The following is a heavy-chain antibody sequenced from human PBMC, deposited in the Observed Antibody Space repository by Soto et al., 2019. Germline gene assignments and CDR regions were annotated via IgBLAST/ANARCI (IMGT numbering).Heavy chain of an antibody. CDR2: IYHSGST. V-gene: IGHV4-38-2*01. CDR3: ARVHTRFLEWLLFDWFDP. CDR1: GYSISSGYY. Sequence: PSETLSLTCAVSGYSISSGYYWGWIRQPPGKGLEWIGSIYHSGSTYYNPSLKSRVTISVDTSKNQFSLKLSSVTAADTAVYYCARVHTRFLEWLLFDWFDPWGQGTLVTVSS. J-gene: IGHJ5*02. D-gene: IGHD3-3*01.